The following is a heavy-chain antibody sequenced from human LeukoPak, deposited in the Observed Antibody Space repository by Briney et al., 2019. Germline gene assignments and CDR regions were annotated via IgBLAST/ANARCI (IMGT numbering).Heavy chain of an antibody. D-gene: IGHD2/OR15-2a*01. CDR3: AREVVIVPDYYYYGLDV. CDR2: ISSSGDSL. V-gene: IGHV3-11*01. J-gene: IGHJ6*02. CDR1: GFTFSDYY. Sequence: GGSLRLSCAASGFTFSDYYMTWIRQAPGKGLEWISFISSSGDSLYYADSVEGRFTISRDNAKDSVYLQMNSLRAEDTAVYYCAREVVIVPDYYYYGLDVWGQGTTVTVSS.